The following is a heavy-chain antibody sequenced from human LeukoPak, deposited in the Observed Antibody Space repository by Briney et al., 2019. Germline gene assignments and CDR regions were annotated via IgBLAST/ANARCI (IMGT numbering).Heavy chain of an antibody. CDR2: IYTSGST. CDR3: ARTLGATTGTNYYYYYYMDV. D-gene: IGHD1-26*01. CDR1: GGSISSYY. J-gene: IGHJ6*03. Sequence: PSETLSLTCTVSGGSISSYYWSWIRQPAGKGLEWIGRIYTSGSTNYNPSLKSRVTMSVDTSKNQFSLKLSSVTAADTAVYYCARTLGATTGTNYYYYYYMDVWGKGTTVTVSS. V-gene: IGHV4-4*07.